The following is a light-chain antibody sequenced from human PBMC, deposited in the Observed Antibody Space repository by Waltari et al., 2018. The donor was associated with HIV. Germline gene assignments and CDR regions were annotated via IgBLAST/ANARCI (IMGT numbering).Light chain of an antibody. CDR2: DVS. Sequence: DIVLTQSPATLSLSTGESATLSCRASQSFSSYLAWYQQKPDQAPRLLIYDVSNRATGIPARFSGSGSGTDFTRTISSLEPEDFAVYYCQQRSTWPRTFGPGTKVDIK. CDR3: QQRSTWPRT. V-gene: IGKV3-11*01. J-gene: IGKJ3*01. CDR1: QSFSSY.